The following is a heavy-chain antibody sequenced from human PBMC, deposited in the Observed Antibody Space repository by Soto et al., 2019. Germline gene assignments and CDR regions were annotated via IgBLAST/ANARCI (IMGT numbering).Heavy chain of an antibody. CDR2: ISASSGYI. Sequence: GGSLRLSCGVSGFTFTYYNMNWVRQAPGKGLEWVSFISASSGYIYYADSVKGRFTISRDNAKKSLYLQMNSLRVEDTAMYYCARERARHYHILNRSASAPHTFDYWGQGTLVTVSS. V-gene: IGHV3-21*01. D-gene: IGHD3-9*01. CDR3: ARERARHYHILNRSASAPHTFDY. CDR1: GFTFTYYN. J-gene: IGHJ4*02.